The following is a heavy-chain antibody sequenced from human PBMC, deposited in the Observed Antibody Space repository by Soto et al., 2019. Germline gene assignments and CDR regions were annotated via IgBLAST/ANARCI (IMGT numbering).Heavy chain of an antibody. CDR1: GDSVSSNNAA. J-gene: IGHJ6*02. CDR2: TFYRSKWYN. Sequence: TLSLTCAISGDSVSSNNAAWNSIRQSPSRGLEWLGRTFYRSKWYNDYAVSVKGRITINPDTSKNQFSLQLNSVTPEDTAVYYCAKEGGNHYYYYALDVWGQGTTVTVSS. V-gene: IGHV6-1*01. CDR3: AKEGGNHYYYYALDV. D-gene: IGHD1-26*01.